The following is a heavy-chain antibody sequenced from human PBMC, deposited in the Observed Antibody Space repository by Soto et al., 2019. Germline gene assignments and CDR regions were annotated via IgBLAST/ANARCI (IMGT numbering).Heavy chain of an antibody. V-gene: IGHV1-69*12. J-gene: IGHJ4*02. CDR3: ARGPSYYYDSSGYLNYFDY. CDR1: GGTFSSYA. Sequence: QVQLVQSGAEVKKPGSSVKVSCKASGGTFSSYAISWVRQAPGQGLEWMGGIIPIFGTANYAQKFQGRVTIAADESTSTAYMELSSLRSEDKAVYYCARGPSYYYDSSGYLNYFDYWGQGTLVTVSS. D-gene: IGHD3-22*01. CDR2: IIPIFGTA.